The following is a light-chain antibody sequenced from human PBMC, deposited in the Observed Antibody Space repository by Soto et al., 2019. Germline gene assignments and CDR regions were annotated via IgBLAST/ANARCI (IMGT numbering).Light chain of an antibody. J-gene: IGKJ2*01. Sequence: AIQITQSPSSLSASVGDRVTITCRASQDIRSDLGWYQQKPGGAPKLLIYAASNLHSGVPSRFSGSGSGTDFTLSISSLQPEDFATYYCLQDYSYPYTFGQGTKLEIK. CDR1: QDIRSD. CDR3: LQDYSYPYT. V-gene: IGKV1-6*01. CDR2: AAS.